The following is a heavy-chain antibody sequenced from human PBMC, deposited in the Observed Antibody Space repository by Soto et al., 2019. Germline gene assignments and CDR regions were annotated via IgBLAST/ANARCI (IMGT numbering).Heavy chain of an antibody. V-gene: IGHV4-31*03. CDR2: IYYSGSS. J-gene: IGHJ6*02. CDR3: ARSKPIDYARQHGFYYYGMDV. Sequence: SETLSLTCTVSGGSISSGGYYWSCVRQHPGKGLEWIGYIYYSGSSYYNPSLKRRVTISVDTSKNQFSLKLSSVTAADTAVYDCARSKPIDYARQHGFYYYGMDVWGQGTTVTVSS. D-gene: IGHD4-17*01. CDR1: GGSISSGGYY.